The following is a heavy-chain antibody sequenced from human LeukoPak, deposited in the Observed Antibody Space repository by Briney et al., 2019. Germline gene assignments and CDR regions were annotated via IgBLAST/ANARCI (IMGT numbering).Heavy chain of an antibody. CDR3: ARSNGFGMDV. D-gene: IGHD2-8*01. V-gene: IGHV3-7*01. CDR2: INHNGNVN. CDR1: GFTFSSYW. J-gene: IGHJ6*01. Sequence: PGGSLRLSCAASGFTFSSYWMNWARQAPGKGLEWVASINHNGNVNYYVDSVKGRVTISRDNAKNTLYLQMSSLRAEDTAVYYCARSNGFGMDVWGQGTTVTVSS.